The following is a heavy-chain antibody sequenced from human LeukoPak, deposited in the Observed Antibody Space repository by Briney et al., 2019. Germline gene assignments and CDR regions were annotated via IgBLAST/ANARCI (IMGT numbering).Heavy chain of an antibody. CDR1: GGSISSNSFY. J-gene: IGHJ6*03. D-gene: IGHD3-3*01. Sequence: SETLSLTCTVSGGSISSNSFYWGWIRQPPGKGLEWIGNIYKSGSTYYNPSLKSRVTISVDTSKNQFSLKLNSVTAADTAVYYCARRGSITSYMDVWGKGTTVTISS. CDR2: IYKSGST. CDR3: ARRGSITSYMDV. V-gene: IGHV4-39*01.